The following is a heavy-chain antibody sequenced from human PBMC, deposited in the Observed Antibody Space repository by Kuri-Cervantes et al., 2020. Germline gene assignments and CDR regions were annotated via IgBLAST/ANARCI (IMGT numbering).Heavy chain of an antibody. J-gene: IGHJ6*02. CDR1: GFTFSSYS. CDR2: IISNGGVT. V-gene: IGHV3-64*01. Sequence: GESLKISCAASGFTFSSYSMHWVRQAPGKGLEYVSAIISNGGVTYYANSVKGRFTISRDNSKNTLYLQMNSLRAEDTAVYYCARMYYYDSSGYRSLGAYYYGMDVWGQGTTVTVSS. D-gene: IGHD3-22*01. CDR3: ARMYYYDSSGYRSLGAYYYGMDV.